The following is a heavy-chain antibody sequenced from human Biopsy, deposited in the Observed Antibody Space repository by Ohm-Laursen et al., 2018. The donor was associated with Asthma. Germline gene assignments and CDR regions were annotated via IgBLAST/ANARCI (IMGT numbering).Heavy chain of an antibody. D-gene: IGHD2-2*01. Sequence: SLRLSCAASGFAVSRDHMFWVRQAPGKGLEWVSVIYSGGTSHTADSVRGRFTISGDYSKSTLYLQMHSLRAEDTAVYYCARGGSSNWSHYYFDYWGQGTLVTVSS. CDR2: IYSGGTS. V-gene: IGHV3-53*01. CDR3: ARGGSSNWSHYYFDY. J-gene: IGHJ4*02. CDR1: GFAVSRDH.